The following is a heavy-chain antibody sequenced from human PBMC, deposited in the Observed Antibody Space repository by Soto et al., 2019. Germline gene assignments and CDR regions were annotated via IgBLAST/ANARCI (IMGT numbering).Heavy chain of an antibody. J-gene: IGHJ4*02. CDR2: IIPIFGTA. Sequence: QVQLVQSGAEVKKPGSSVKVSCKASGGTFSSYSINWVRQAPGQGLEWMGEIIPIFGTANYAQKFQGRVTITAGESTSTDYMELSSLSAEDTAVYYCARDGGRHSGGIDYWGQGTMVTVSS. CDR3: ARDGGRHSGGIDY. D-gene: IGHD1-26*01. V-gene: IGHV1-69*01. CDR1: GGTFSSYS.